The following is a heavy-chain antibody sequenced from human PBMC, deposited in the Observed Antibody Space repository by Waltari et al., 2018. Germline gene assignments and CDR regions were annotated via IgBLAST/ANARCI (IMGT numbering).Heavy chain of an antibody. D-gene: IGHD3-22*01. Sequence: QVQLVQSGAEVKKPGSSVQVSCKASGGTFRSYAHSWVRQAPGQGLEWMGGIIPIFGTANYAQKFQGRVTITADESTSTAYMELSSLRSEDTAVYYCAREVDYYDSSGYYSHFDYWGQGTLVTVSS. J-gene: IGHJ4*02. V-gene: IGHV1-69*01. CDR2: IIPIFGTA. CDR1: GGTFRSYA. CDR3: AREVDYYDSSGYYSHFDY.